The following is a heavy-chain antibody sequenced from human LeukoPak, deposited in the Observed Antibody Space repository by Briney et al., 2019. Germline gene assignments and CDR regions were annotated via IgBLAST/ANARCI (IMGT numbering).Heavy chain of an antibody. V-gene: IGHV4-4*07. CDR3: ARSSYGAGSKPYWVDC. Sequence: SETLSLTCTVSGGSISSYYWSWIRQPAGKGLEWIGRIYTSGSTNYNPSLKSRVTVSVDTSKNQFSLKLSSVTAADTAVYYCARSSYGAGSKPYWVDCWGQGTLVTVSS. CDR2: IYTSGST. CDR1: GGSISSYY. J-gene: IGHJ4*02. D-gene: IGHD3-10*01.